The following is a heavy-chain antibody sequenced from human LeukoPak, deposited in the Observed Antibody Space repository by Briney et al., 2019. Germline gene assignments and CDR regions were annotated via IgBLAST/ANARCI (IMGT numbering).Heavy chain of an antibody. D-gene: IGHD6-19*01. CDR2: ISSSSSYI. V-gene: IGHV3-21*01. CDR1: GFTFSSYS. J-gene: IGHJ4*02. Sequence: GGSLRLSCAASGFTFSSYSMNWVRQAPGKGLEWVSSISSSSSYIYYADSVKGRFTVSRDNAKNSLYLQMNSLRAEDTAVYYCAREGIAVAAVDYWGQGPLVTVSS. CDR3: AREGIAVAAVDY.